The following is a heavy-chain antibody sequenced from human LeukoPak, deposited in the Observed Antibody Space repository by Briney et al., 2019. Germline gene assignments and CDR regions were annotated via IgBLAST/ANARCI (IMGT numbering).Heavy chain of an antibody. V-gene: IGHV3-20*04. CDR1: GFTFDDYG. CDR2: INWNGGST. D-gene: IGHD5-12*01. CDR3: AREENRGYGDY. J-gene: IGHJ4*02. Sequence: AGSLRLSCAASGFTFDDYGMSWVRQAPGKGLEWVSGINWNGGSTGYADSVKGRFTISRDNAKNSLYLQMNSLRAEDTAVYYCAREENRGYGDYWGQGTLVTVSS.